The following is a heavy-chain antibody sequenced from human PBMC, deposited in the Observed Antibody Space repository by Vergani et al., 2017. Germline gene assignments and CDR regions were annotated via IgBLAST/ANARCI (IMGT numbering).Heavy chain of an antibody. CDR3: ARDTTGALDY. V-gene: IGHV4-61*10. CDR2: IYYSGST. J-gene: IGHJ4*02. CDR1: GGSVSSGSYY. Sequence: QVQLQESGPGLVKPSETLSLTCTVSGGSVSSGSYYWSWIRQPTGKGLEWIGYIYYSGSTNYNPSLKSRGTISVDTSKNQFSRKLSSVTAADTAVYYCARDTTGALDYWGQGTLVTVSS. D-gene: IGHD1-1*01.